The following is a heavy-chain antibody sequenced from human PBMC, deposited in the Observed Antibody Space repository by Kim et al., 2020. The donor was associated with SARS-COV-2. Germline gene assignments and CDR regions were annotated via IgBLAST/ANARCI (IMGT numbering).Heavy chain of an antibody. J-gene: IGHJ4*01. CDR3: ARSLGYSSSLYYFDL. V-gene: IGHV4-39*01. D-gene: IGHD6-13*01. CDR1: GGSISNSNYY. Sequence: SETLSLTCNVSGGSISNSNYYWVWIRQPPGKGLEWIASIYYGGATYYSPSLKARATISMDKTKNQFSLNLRSVTAADRGSYFCARSLGYSSSLYYFDLWG. CDR2: IYYGGAT.